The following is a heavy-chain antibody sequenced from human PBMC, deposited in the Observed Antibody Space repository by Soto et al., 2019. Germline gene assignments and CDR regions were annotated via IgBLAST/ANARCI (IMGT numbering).Heavy chain of an antibody. CDR3: VRDRPHNWFDP. V-gene: IGHV3-74*01. Sequence: EVQLVESGGGLVQPGGSLRLSCAASGFTLRSYWMHWVRQAPGKGPMWVSRIDTDGSRTTYADSVKGRFTISRDNGKNMMYLQMNSLRAEDTAVYYCVRDRPHNWFDPWGQGTLVTVSS. D-gene: IGHD6-6*01. CDR1: GFTLRSYW. J-gene: IGHJ5*02. CDR2: IDTDGSRT.